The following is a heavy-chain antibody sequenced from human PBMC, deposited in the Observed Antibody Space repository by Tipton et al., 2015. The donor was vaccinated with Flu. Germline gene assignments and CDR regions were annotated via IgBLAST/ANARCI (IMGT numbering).Heavy chain of an antibody. V-gene: IGHV4-59*01. D-gene: IGHD5-12*01. CDR1: GGSISSYY. CDR2: IYYSGST. CDR3: ARVSGVPTSTPFDY. Sequence: LRLSCTVSGGSISSYYWSWIRQPPGKGLEWIGYIYYSGSTNYNPSLKSRVTVSVDTSKNQFSLKLSSVTAADTAVYYCARVSGVPTSTPFDYWGQGTLVTVSS. J-gene: IGHJ4*02.